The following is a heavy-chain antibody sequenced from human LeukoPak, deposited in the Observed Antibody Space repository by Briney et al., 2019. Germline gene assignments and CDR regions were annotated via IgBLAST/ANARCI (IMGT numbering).Heavy chain of an antibody. CDR2: IHDSGTT. CDR3: ATYFYSDYATHYLDF. D-gene: IGHD4-11*01. J-gene: IGHJ4*02. Sequence: PSGTLSLTCAVCGASITSSHWWSWARQPPGKGLEWIGEIHDSGTTNYKPSIKSRVTMSLDKSNNQISLKLTSVTAADTAVYYIATYFYSDYATHYLDFWGQGTLVTVSS. CDR1: GASITSSHW. V-gene: IGHV4-4*02.